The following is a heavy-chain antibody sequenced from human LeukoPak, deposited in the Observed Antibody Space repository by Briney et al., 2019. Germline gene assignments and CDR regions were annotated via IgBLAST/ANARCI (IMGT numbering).Heavy chain of an antibody. Sequence: GGSLRLSCAASGFTFSSYEMHWVRQAPGKGLEWVSHISSSAGTTHYANSVKGRFTISRDNPKNSLYLQMNSLRGEDTAVYYCVRDGYNSDFWGQGTLVTVSS. CDR3: VRDGYNSDF. D-gene: IGHD5-24*01. J-gene: IGHJ4*02. CDR1: GFTFSSYE. V-gene: IGHV3-48*03. CDR2: ISSSAGTT.